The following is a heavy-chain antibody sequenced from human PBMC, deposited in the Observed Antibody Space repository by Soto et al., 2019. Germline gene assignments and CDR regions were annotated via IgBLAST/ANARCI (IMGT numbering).Heavy chain of an antibody. D-gene: IGHD2-2*01. J-gene: IGHJ4*02. Sequence: SENPSLPCTVSGGFISAYYWTLIRQPPGKGLEWIGYINYRGTTSFNPSLKSRVTMSIDTSKNQFSLNLTSVTAADTAVFYCARIACSSTICPIDYWGRGAQVTVSS. CDR1: GGFISAYY. V-gene: IGHV4-59*08. CDR2: INYRGTT. CDR3: ARIACSSTICPIDY.